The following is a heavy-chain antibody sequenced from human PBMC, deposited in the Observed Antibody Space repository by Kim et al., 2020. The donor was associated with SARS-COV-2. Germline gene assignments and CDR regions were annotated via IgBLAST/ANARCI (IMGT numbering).Heavy chain of an antibody. J-gene: IGHJ4*02. Sequence: AQKFQGRVTMTEDTSTDTAYMELSSLRSEDTAVYYCATAGYQLLFYYFDYWGQGTLVTVSS. CDR3: ATAGYQLLFYYFDY. D-gene: IGHD2-2*01. V-gene: IGHV1-24*01.